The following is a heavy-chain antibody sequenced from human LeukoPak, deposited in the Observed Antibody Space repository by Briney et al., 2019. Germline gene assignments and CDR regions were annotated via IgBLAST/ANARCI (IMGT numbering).Heavy chain of an antibody. CDR1: GYSFTSYW. CDR2: IYPGDSDT. Sequence: GESLKISCKGSGYSFTSYWIGWVRQMPGKGLEWMGIIYPGDSDTRHSPSFQGQVTISADKSISTAYLQWSSLKASDTAMYYCARQDIVVVPAAMGYYYYYYGMDVWGQGTTVTVSS. D-gene: IGHD2-2*01. V-gene: IGHV5-51*01. CDR3: ARQDIVVVPAAMGYYYYYYGMDV. J-gene: IGHJ6*02.